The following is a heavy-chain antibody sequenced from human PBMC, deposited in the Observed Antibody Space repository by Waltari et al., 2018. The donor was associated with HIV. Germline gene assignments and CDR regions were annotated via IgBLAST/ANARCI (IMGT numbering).Heavy chain of an antibody. D-gene: IGHD6-19*01. V-gene: IGHV3-33*03. CDR2: IWSDGKTR. CDR3: TTGRSSVVAAPPVQ. Sequence: VQVAESGGGVVQPGKSVRRSCATSGLNFRDFVIHWVRQAPEKGLEWVAVIWSDGKTRFYEDSIKGRFSISRDNSNYSSSLQINRVTLADTAVYYCTTGRSSVVAAPPVQWGQGT. CDR1: GLNFRDFV. J-gene: IGHJ4*01.